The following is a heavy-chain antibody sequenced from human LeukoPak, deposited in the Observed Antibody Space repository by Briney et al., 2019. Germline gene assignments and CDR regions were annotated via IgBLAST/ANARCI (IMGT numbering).Heavy chain of an antibody. D-gene: IGHD3-3*02. CDR3: AKDISLSGISSTAPDY. CDR2: ISASGGST. CDR1: GFTFRNYA. J-gene: IGHJ4*02. Sequence: GGSLRLSCAASGFTFRNYAISWVRQAPGKGLGWVSSISASGGSTYYADSVKGRFTISRDNSKGTLYLQMNSLRAEDTAVYYCAKDISLSGISSTAPDYWGQGTLVTVSS. V-gene: IGHV3-23*01.